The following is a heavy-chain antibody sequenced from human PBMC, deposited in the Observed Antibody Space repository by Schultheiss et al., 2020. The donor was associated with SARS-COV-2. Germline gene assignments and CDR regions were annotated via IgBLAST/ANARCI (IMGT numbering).Heavy chain of an antibody. V-gene: IGHV3-23*01. CDR2: FGGPGAGA. CDR3: ARGYCSGGSCQRGY. J-gene: IGHJ4*02. D-gene: IGHD2-15*01. Sequence: GGSLRLSCAASGFDLRVYAMTWVRQAPGKGLEWVSSFGGPGAGAHYADSVKGRFTVSKDNSKNALLLQMNSLRAEDTAVYYCARGYCSGGSCQRGYWGQGTLVTVSS. CDR1: GFDLRVYA.